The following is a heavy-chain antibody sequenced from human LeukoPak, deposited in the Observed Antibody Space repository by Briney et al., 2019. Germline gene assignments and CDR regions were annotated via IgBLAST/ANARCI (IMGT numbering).Heavy chain of an antibody. Sequence: GGSLRLSCAASGFTFSSYAMHWVRQAPGKRLEWVAVISYDGSNKYYAVYVKGRFTSSRDNSKNSLYLQMNSLRAEDTAVYYCARSGYSSGWYDAFDIWGQGTMVTVSS. J-gene: IGHJ3*02. CDR3: ARSGYSSGWYDAFDI. CDR1: GFTFSSYA. V-gene: IGHV3-30*04. D-gene: IGHD6-19*01. CDR2: ISYDGSNK.